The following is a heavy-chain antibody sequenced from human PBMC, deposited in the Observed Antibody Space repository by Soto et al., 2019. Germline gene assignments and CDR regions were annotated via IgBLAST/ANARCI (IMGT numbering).Heavy chain of an antibody. CDR2: IWHDGMNK. CDR1: GFTFSSYG. Sequence: GGSLRLSCAASGFTFSSYGMHWVRQAPGKGLEWVAVIWHDGMNKYYADSVRGRFTISRDNSKNTLYLQMNSLRAEDTAVYYCARAGGLNSSGWPYYFDYWGQGTLVTVSS. CDR3: ARAGGLNSSGWPYYFDY. V-gene: IGHV3-33*01. J-gene: IGHJ4*02. D-gene: IGHD6-19*01.